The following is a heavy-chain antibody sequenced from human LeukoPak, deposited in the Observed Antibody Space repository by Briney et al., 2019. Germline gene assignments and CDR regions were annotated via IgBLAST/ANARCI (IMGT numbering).Heavy chain of an antibody. CDR1: GGSISSYY. Sequence: SETLSLTCTVSGGSISSYYWGWIRQPPGKGLEWIGYIYYSGSTNYNPSLKSRVTISVDTSKNQFSLKLSSVTAADTAVYYCARVRNGYSYGQNWFDPWGQGTLVTVSS. J-gene: IGHJ5*02. CDR3: ARVRNGYSYGQNWFDP. CDR2: IYYSGST. V-gene: IGHV4-59*01. D-gene: IGHD5-18*01.